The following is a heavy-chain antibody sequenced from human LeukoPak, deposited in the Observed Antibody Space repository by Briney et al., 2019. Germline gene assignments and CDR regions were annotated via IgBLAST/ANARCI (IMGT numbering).Heavy chain of an antibody. J-gene: IGHJ4*02. Sequence: GRSLRLSCAASGFTFSSYAMHWVRQAPGKGLEWVAVISYDGSNKYYADSVKGRFTISRDSSKNTLYLQMNSLRAEDTAVYYCARIALSSGELDYWGQGTLVTVSS. CDR3: ARIALSSGELDY. CDR2: ISYDGSNK. CDR1: GFTFSSYA. V-gene: IGHV3-30*04. D-gene: IGHD7-27*01.